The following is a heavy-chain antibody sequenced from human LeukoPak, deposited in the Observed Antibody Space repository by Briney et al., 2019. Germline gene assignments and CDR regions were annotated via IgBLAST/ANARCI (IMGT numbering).Heavy chain of an antibody. V-gene: IGHV3-48*03. D-gene: IGHD1-26*01. CDR2: ISSSGSTI. Sequence: GRSLRLSCAASGFTFSSYEMNWVRQAPGKGLEWVSYISSSGSTIYYADSVKGRFTISRDNAKNSLYLQMNSLRAEDTAVYYCARDLGGSYLSYWGQGTLVTVSS. CDR3: ARDLGGSYLSY. J-gene: IGHJ4*02. CDR1: GFTFSSYE.